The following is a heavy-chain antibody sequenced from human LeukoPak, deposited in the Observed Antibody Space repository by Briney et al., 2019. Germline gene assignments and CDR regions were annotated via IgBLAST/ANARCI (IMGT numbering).Heavy chain of an antibody. CDR1: GCSISSYY. D-gene: IGHD3-10*01. V-gene: IGHV4-59*01. CDR3: ARGGYYGSGNDFRFDP. CDR2: IYYSGST. Sequence: SETLSLTCTVSGCSISSYYWSWIRQPPGKGLEWIGYIYYSGSTTYKPSLKTRVTISVDTSKNQFSLKLSSVTAADTAVYYCARGGYYGSGNDFRFDPWGQGTLVTVSS. J-gene: IGHJ5*02.